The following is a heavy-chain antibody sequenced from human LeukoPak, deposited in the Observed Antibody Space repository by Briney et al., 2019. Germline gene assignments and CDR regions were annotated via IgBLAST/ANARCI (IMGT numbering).Heavy chain of an antibody. CDR2: IYFNGST. D-gene: IGHD3-22*01. V-gene: IGHV4-59*01. CDR1: GDPMESYY. Sequence: SETLSLTCTVSGDPMESYYWAWIRQPPGKGLEWIGYIYFNGSTNYNPSLKGRVTISLDTSKTQFFLKLTSATVADTALYFCARDPGWGRFYYFGMDVWGQGTTVIVSS. CDR3: ARDPGWGRFYYFGMDV. J-gene: IGHJ6*02.